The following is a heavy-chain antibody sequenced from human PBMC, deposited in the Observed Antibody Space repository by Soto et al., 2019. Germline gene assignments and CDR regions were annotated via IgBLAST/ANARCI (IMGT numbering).Heavy chain of an antibody. CDR2: IYYSGST. D-gene: IGHD4-17*01. CDR1: GGSISSGDYY. CDR3: AREWFGYGDYLDHFDY. V-gene: IGHV4-30-4*01. J-gene: IGHJ4*02. Sequence: PSETLSLTCTVSGGSISSGDYYWSWIRQPPGKGLEWIGYIYYSGSTYYNPSLKSRVTISVDTSKNQFSLKLSSVTAADTAVYYCAREWFGYGDYLDHFDYWGQGTLVTVSS.